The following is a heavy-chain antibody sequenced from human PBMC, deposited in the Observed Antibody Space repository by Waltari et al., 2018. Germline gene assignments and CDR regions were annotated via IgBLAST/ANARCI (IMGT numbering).Heavy chain of an antibody. Sequence: QVQLQQWGAGLLKPSETLSLTCAVYGGSFSGYYWSWIRQPPGSGLGWIGEINHSGSTNYNPSLKSRVTRSVDTSKNQFSLKLSSVTAADTAVYYCARGWRFLEWLSSPGCFDYWGQGTLVTVSS. CDR3: ARGWRFLEWLSSPGCFDY. D-gene: IGHD3-3*01. J-gene: IGHJ4*02. V-gene: IGHV4-34*01. CDR1: GGSFSGYY. CDR2: INHSGST.